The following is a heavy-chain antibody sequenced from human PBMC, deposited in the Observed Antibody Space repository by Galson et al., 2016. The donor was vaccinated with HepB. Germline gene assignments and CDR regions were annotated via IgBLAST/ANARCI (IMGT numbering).Heavy chain of an antibody. V-gene: IGHV3-66*01. CDR2: IYSGGST. J-gene: IGHJ4*01. Sequence: SLRLSCAASGFTVSNNYMRWVRQAPGKGLEWVSLIYSGGSTSYANSVRGRFTISRDNSKNTLYLQMNSLRDEDTAVYYCARGGAPVAGVWGHGILVTVSS. D-gene: IGHD6-13*01. CDR1: GFTVSNNY. CDR3: ARGGAPVAGV.